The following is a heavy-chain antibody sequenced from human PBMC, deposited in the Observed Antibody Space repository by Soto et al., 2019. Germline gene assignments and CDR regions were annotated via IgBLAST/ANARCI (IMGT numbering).Heavy chain of an antibody. V-gene: IGHV1-18*01. CDR1: GYTFTSYG. CDR3: ARELRGGYDLRYYFDY. CDR2: ISAYNGNT. J-gene: IGHJ4*02. Sequence: ASVKVSCKASGYTFTSYGISWVRQAPGQGLEGMGWISAYNGNTNYAQKLQGRVTMTTDTSTSTAYMELRSLRSDDTAVYYCARELRGGYDLRYYFDYWGQGTLVTVSS. D-gene: IGHD5-12*01.